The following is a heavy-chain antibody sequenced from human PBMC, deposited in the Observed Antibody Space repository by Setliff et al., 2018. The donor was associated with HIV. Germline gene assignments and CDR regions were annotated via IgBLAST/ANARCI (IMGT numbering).Heavy chain of an antibody. CDR2: INHRGST. CDR1: GGSLSGYY. J-gene: IGHJ4*02. Sequence: SETLSLTCAVYGGSLSGYYWSWIRRSPGKGLEWIGEINHRGSTNYNPSFKSRVTISPDTSKNQFSLKMNSVTAADTAVYYCATWRGVGATAWGQGTLVTVSS. V-gene: IGHV4-34*01. D-gene: IGHD1-26*01. CDR3: ATWRGVGATA.